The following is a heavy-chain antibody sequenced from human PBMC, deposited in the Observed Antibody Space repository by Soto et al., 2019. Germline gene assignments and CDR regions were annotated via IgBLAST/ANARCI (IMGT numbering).Heavy chain of an antibody. CDR1: GYTFTSFG. V-gene: IGHV1-18*01. CDR3: ARDESGSYYAY. Sequence: ASVKVSCKASGYTFTSFGINWVRQAPGQGLEWLGWITVYNGNTDYVQKFQGRVTITADKSTSTAYMELSSLRSEDTAVYYCARDESGSYYAYWGQGTLVTVSS. CDR2: ITVYNGNT. J-gene: IGHJ4*02. D-gene: IGHD1-26*01.